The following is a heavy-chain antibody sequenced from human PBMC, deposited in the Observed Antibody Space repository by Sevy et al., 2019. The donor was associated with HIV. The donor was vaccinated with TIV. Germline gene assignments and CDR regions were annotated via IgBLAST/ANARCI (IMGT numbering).Heavy chain of an antibody. V-gene: IGHV5-51*01. CDR1: GYSFTSYW. J-gene: IGHJ4*02. CDR2: IYPGDSDT. CDR3: AGHLPCGSWGGGGYYFDY. Sequence: GESLKISCKGSGYSFTSYWIGWVRQMPGKGLEWMGIIYPGDSDTRYSPSFQGQVTISADKSISTAYLQWSSLKASDTAMDFCAGHLPCGSWGGGGYYFDYWGQGTLVTVSS. D-gene: IGHD1-26*01.